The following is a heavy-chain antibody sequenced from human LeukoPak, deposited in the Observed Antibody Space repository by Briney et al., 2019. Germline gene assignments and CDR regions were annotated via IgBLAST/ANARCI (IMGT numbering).Heavy chain of an antibody. D-gene: IGHD2-15*01. Sequence: GESLKISCKGSGYSFTTHWIGWVRQMPGKGLGWMGLIYPGDSNTIYSPSFQGQVTISADKSISNAYLQWRSLKASDTAMYYCARGLYCRAGNCYSDYWGQGTLVTVSS. V-gene: IGHV5-51*01. J-gene: IGHJ4*02. CDR2: IYPGDSNT. CDR1: GYSFTTHW. CDR3: ARGLYCRAGNCYSDY.